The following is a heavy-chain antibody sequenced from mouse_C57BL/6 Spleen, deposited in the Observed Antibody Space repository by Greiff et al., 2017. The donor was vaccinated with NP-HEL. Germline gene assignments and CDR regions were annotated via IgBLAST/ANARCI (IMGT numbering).Heavy chain of an antibody. CDR1: GFSFNTYA. J-gene: IGHJ4*01. CDR3: VREGITTVVERDYAMDY. CDR2: IRSKSNNYAT. D-gene: IGHD1-1*01. V-gene: IGHV10-1*01. Sequence: EVQLVESGGGLVQPKGSLKLSCAASGFSFNTYAMNWVRQAPGKGLEWVARIRSKSNNYATYYADSVKDRFTISRDDSESMLYLQMNNLKTEDTAMYYCVREGITTVVERDYAMDYWGQGTSVTVSS.